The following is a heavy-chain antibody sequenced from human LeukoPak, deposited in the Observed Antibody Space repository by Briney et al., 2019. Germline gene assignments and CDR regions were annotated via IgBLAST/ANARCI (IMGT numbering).Heavy chain of an antibody. D-gene: IGHD6-13*01. J-gene: IGHJ3*02. CDR2: INPNTGDA. CDR3: ARSQRPGYSSSWYLGAGFDI. CDR1: GYTFTGSY. Sequence: ASVKDSCKASGYTFTGSYMFWVRQAPGQGLEWMGWINPNTGDANYVQKFQGRVTMTRDTSISTAYMELNRLTSDDTAVFYCARSQRPGYSSSWYLGAGFDIWGQGTMVTVSS. V-gene: IGHV1-2*02.